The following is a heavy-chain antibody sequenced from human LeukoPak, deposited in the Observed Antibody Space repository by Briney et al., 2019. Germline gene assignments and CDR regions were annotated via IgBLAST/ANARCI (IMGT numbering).Heavy chain of an antibody. Sequence: GGSLRLSCAASGFTFSSYGMHWVRQAPGKGLEWVAFIRYDGSNKYCADSVKGRFTISRDNSKDTLYLQMNSLRAEDTAVYYCAKEKISYTSSSGQGYWGQGTLVTVSS. D-gene: IGHD6-6*01. V-gene: IGHV3-30*02. J-gene: IGHJ4*02. CDR3: AKEKISYTSSSGQGY. CDR2: IRYDGSNK. CDR1: GFTFSSYG.